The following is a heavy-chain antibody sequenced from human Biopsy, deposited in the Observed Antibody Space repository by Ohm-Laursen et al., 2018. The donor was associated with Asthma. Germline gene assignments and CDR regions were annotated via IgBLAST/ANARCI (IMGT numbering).Heavy chain of an antibody. CDR1: GYTFTSYA. D-gene: IGHD4-17*01. CDR2: INAGNGNT. CDR3: ARARYGDLHDY. V-gene: IGHV1-3*01. J-gene: IGHJ4*02. Sequence: ASVKVSCKVSGYTFTSYAMHWVRQAPGQRLKWMGWINAGNGNTKYSQKFQGRVTITRDTSASTAYMELSSLRSEDTAVYYCARARYGDLHDYWGQGTLVTVSS.